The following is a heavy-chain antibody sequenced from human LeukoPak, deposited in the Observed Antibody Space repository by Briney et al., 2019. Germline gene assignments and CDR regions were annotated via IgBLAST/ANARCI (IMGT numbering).Heavy chain of an antibody. Sequence: SETLSLTCAVSGYSISSGYYWGWIRQPPGKGLEWIGSIYHSGSTYYNPSLKSRVTISVDTSKNQFSLKLSSVTAADTAVYYCARDFPLLGGRYFDWLFSSPDNWFDPWGQGTLVTVSS. J-gene: IGHJ5*02. D-gene: IGHD3-9*01. CDR3: ARDFPLLGGRYFDWLFSSPDNWFDP. CDR1: GYSISSGYY. V-gene: IGHV4-38-2*02. CDR2: IYHSGST.